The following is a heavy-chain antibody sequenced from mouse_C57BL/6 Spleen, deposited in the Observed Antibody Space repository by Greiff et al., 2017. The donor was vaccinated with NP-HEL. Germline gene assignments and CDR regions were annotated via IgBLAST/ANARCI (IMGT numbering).Heavy chain of an antibody. CDR2: INPNNGGT. CDR1: GYTFTDYY. V-gene: IGHV1-26*01. CDR3: ARGDSNYGAWFAY. J-gene: IGHJ3*01. Sequence: EVQLQQSGPELVKPGASVKISCKASGYTFTDYYMNWVKQSHGKSLEWIGDINPNNGGTSYNQKFKGKATLTVDKSSRTAYMELRSLTSEDSAVYYCARGDSNYGAWFAYWGQGTLVTVSA. D-gene: IGHD2-5*01.